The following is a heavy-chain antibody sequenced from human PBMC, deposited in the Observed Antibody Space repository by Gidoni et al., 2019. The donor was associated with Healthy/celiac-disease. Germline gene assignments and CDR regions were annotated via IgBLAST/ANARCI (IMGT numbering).Heavy chain of an antibody. CDR1: GGSISRYY. D-gene: IGHD4-17*01. CDR3: SGGYADFGSSLVLYY. V-gene: IGHV4-59*01. CDR2: IHYSGST. J-gene: IGHJ4*02. Sequence: GRMMETEQGLVKPSETLSLNCTGSGGSISRYYWSWIRQPPGKGLECIGYIHYSGSTNYNPSLKSLVTISVDTSKNQFSLKLSSVTAAFTAVYSGSGGYADFGSSLVLYYSGQGTLVTVSS.